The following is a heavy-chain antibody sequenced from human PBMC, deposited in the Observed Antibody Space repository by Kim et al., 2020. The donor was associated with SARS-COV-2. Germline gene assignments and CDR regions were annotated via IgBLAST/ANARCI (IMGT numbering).Heavy chain of an antibody. D-gene: IGHD3-22*01. Sequence: SVKGRFTISRDNSKNTLYLQMNSLRAEDTAVYYCARDVYYYDSSGQRFDYWGQGTLVTVSS. V-gene: IGHV3-30*07. CDR3: ARDVYYYDSSGQRFDY. J-gene: IGHJ4*02.